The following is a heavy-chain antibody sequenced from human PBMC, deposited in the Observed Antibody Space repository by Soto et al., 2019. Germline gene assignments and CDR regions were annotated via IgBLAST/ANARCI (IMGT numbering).Heavy chain of an antibody. Sequence: PSETLSLTCTVSGGSISSYYWSWIRQPPGKGLEWIGYIYYSGSTNYNPSLKSRVTISVDTSKNQFSLKLSSVTAADTAVYYCARDFGFRYYDSSGYDYYYYYGMDVWGQGTTVTVSS. CDR3: ARDFGFRYYDSSGYDYYYYYGMDV. J-gene: IGHJ6*02. V-gene: IGHV4-59*01. CDR2: IYYSGST. CDR1: GGSISSYY. D-gene: IGHD3-22*01.